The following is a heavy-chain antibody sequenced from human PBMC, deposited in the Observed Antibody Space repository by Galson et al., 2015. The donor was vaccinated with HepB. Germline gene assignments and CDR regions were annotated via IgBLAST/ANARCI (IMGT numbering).Heavy chain of an antibody. Sequence: SLRLSCAASGFTFNYHAVNWVRQAPGKGLEWVASISGSGGSTYYADSVKGRFTVSRDNSLDTVDLQMDILRVDDTAVYYCAKDYLPYYDRWGSYSDLYYFDYWGQGTLVTVSS. J-gene: IGHJ4*02. CDR2: ISGSGGST. CDR3: AKDYLPYYDRWGSYSDLYYFDY. V-gene: IGHV3-23*01. D-gene: IGHD3-22*01. CDR1: GFTFNYHA.